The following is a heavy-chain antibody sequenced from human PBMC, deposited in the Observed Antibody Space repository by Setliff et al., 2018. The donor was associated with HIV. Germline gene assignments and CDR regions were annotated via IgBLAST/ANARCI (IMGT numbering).Heavy chain of an antibody. D-gene: IGHD3-10*01. V-gene: IGHV1-69*10. CDR1: GGTSSTHA. CDR3: AGPRGDEAFDI. J-gene: IGHJ3*02. CDR2: VISILDIT. Sequence: GASVKVSCKASGGTSSTHAINWVRQAPGQGLEWMGQVISILDITTYAQSLQGRVTITADESTSTFYMELSSLRSADTAVYYCAGPRGDEAFDIWGQGTKVTVS.